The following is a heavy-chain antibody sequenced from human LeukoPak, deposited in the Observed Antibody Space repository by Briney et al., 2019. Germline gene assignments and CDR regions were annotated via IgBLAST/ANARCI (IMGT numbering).Heavy chain of an antibody. CDR1: GFTFTSYE. J-gene: IGHJ6*02. D-gene: IGHD5-12*01. V-gene: IGHV3-48*03. Sequence: GGSLRLSCAASGFTFTSYEMNWVRQAPGKGLEWVSYIDGSGSTIYYADSVKGRLTISRDNAKNSLYLQMNSLRAEDTGVYYCVRAPGGYDFYSYYGMDVWGQGTAVTVSS. CDR3: VRAPGGYDFYSYYGMDV. CDR2: IDGSGSTI.